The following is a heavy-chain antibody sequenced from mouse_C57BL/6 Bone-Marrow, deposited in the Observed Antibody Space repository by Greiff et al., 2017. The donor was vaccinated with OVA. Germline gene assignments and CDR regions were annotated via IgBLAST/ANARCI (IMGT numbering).Heavy chain of an antibody. CDR1: GFNIKDDY. Sequence: VQLQQSGAELVRPGASVKLSCTASGFNIKDDYMHWVKQRPEQGLEWIEWIDPENGDTEYASKFQGKATITADTSSNTAYLQLSSLTSEDTAVYYCTTLYGYDGAWFAYWGQGTLVTVSA. CDR3: TTLYGYDGAWFAY. V-gene: IGHV14-4*01. J-gene: IGHJ3*01. D-gene: IGHD2-2*01. CDR2: IDPENGDT.